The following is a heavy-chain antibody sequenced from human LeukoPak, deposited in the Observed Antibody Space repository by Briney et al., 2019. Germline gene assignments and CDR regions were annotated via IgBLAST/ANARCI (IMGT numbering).Heavy chain of an antibody. Sequence: ASVKVSCTASGYTFTSYDINWVRQATGRGLEWMGWMNPNSGNTGYAQKFQGRVTMTRNTSISTAYMELSSLRSEDTAVYYCARGSYYDILTGYPSIYYYYMDVWGKGTTVTVSS. V-gene: IGHV1-8*01. D-gene: IGHD3-9*01. CDR1: GYTFTSYD. J-gene: IGHJ6*03. CDR3: ARGSYYDILTGYPSIYYYYMDV. CDR2: MNPNSGNT.